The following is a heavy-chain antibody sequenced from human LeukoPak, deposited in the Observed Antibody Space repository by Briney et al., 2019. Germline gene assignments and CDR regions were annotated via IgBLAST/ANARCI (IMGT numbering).Heavy chain of an antibody. CDR1: GFTFSRHW. D-gene: IGHD3-16*01. J-gene: IGHJ4*02. CDR2: IRQDGNWR. CDR3: ARFGDLSTTLDY. V-gene: IGHV3-7*01. Sequence: GGSLRLSCAASGFTFSRHWMSWVRQAPGKGLEWVAHIRQDGNWRHHEDSVEGRFTISRDNAKNSLYLQMNSLRVEDTAVYYCARFGDLSTTLDYWGQGTRVTVSS.